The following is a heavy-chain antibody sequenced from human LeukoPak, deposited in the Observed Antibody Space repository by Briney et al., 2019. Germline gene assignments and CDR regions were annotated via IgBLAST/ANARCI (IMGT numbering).Heavy chain of an antibody. CDR1: GGSFSGYY. V-gene: IGHV4-34*01. D-gene: IGHD2-2*01. J-gene: IGHJ3*02. Sequence: SETLSLTCAVYGGSFSGYYWSWIRQPPGKGLEWIGEINHSGSTNYNPSLKSRVTISVDTSKDQFSLKLSSVTAADTAVYYCARDIVVVPAAKDAFDIWGQGTMVTVSS. CDR2: INHSGST. CDR3: ARDIVVVPAAKDAFDI.